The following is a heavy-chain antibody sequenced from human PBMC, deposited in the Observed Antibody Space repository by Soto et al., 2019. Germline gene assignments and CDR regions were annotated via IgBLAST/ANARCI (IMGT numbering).Heavy chain of an antibody. CDR2: IYYSGST. V-gene: IGHV4-61*01. D-gene: IGHD2-15*01. CDR1: GDSVSSGSSY. Sequence: QVQLQESGPGLVKPSETLSLTCTVSGDSVSSGSSYWGWIRQSPGKGLEWIGYIYYSGSTNYNPSLRSRVTISLDTSKNQFSLKLSSVTAADTAVFYCVRQCSADCSGGTCYHAFDIWGQGTMVTVSS. CDR3: VRQCSADCSGGTCYHAFDI. J-gene: IGHJ3*02.